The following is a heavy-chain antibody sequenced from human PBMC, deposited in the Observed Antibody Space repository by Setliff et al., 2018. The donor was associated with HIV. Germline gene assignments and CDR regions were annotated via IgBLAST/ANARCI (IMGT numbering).Heavy chain of an antibody. V-gene: IGHV5-51*01. CDR2: IYPGGSNT. CDR1: GYSFTSYW. CDR3: ARTGYSSSWGRFSGYYYYMDV. J-gene: IGHJ6*03. Sequence: PGGSLTIYCKGSGYSFTSYWIDWVRQMPGNGLEWMGIIYPGGSNTRYSPSFQGQVTISADKSISTAYLQWNSLKASDTAMYYCARTGYSSSWGRFSGYYYYMDVWGKGTTVTVSS. D-gene: IGHD6-13*01.